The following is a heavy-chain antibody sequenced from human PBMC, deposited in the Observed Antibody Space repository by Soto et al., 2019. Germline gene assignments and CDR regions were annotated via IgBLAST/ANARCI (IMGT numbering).Heavy chain of an antibody. Sequence: EVQLVESGGGLIQPGGSLRLSCAASGFTVSSNYMSWVRQAPGKGLEWVSVIYSGGSTYYADSVKGRFTISRENPKNTLYLQMNSLRAEDTAVYYCARVGDYVRYYDGMDVWGQGTTVTVSS. CDR1: GFTVSSNY. D-gene: IGHD4-17*01. V-gene: IGHV3-53*01. J-gene: IGHJ6*02. CDR3: ARVGDYVRYYDGMDV. CDR2: IYSGGST.